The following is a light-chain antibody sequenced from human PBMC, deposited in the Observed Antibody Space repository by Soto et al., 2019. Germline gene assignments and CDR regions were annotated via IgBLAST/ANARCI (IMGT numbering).Light chain of an antibody. CDR3: QQYDIWPWT. CDR1: QSVSSH. Sequence: EILLTQSPATLSVSPGERATHSCRASQSVSSHLAWYQQKPGQAPRVLIYGASTRATGSPARFSGSGSGTEFTLTISSLQSEDFVVYFCQQYDIWPWTFGQGTKVEIK. CDR2: GAS. J-gene: IGKJ1*01. V-gene: IGKV3-15*01.